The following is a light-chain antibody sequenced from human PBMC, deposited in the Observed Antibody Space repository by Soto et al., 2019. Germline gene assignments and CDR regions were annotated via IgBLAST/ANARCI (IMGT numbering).Light chain of an antibody. CDR2: EVS. Sequence: QSVLTQPASVSGSPGQSITISCTGTSSDVGGYNYVSWYQQHPGKAPKLMIYEVSNRPSGVSNRFSGSKPGNTASLTISGLQAEDEADYYCSSYTSKVFGTGTKLTVL. CDR1: SSDVGGYNY. V-gene: IGLV2-14*01. J-gene: IGLJ1*01. CDR3: SSYTSKV.